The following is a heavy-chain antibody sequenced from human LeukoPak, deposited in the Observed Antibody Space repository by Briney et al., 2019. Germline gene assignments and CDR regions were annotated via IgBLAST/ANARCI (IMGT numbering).Heavy chain of an antibody. D-gene: IGHD3-10*01. CDR1: GGSISSGRYY. Sequence: SETLSLTCTVSGGSISSGRYYWSWIRQPAGEGLEWIGRIYTSGSTHYNPFLKKRGTLSVDTAKNQFSLRLSSVTAADTAVYYGAREGLNMVRGVIPKEAWGWFDPWGQGTLVTVSS. J-gene: IGHJ5*02. CDR3: AREGLNMVRGVIPKEAWGWFDP. V-gene: IGHV4-61*02. CDR2: IYTSGST.